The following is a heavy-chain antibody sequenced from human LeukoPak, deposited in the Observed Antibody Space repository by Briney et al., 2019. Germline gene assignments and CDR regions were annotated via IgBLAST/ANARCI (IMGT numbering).Heavy chain of an antibody. V-gene: IGHV3-74*01. CDR2: IRGDGSMT. CDR3: AKDIGRAAVNWFDP. D-gene: IGHD1-26*01. J-gene: IGHJ5*02. Sequence: GGSLRLSCAASEFTFSAYWMHWVRQAPGKGLVWVSRIRGDGSMTNYADSVKGRFTISRDNSKNTLYLQMNSLRAEDTAVYYCAKDIGRAAVNWFDPWGQGTLVTVSS. CDR1: EFTFSAYW.